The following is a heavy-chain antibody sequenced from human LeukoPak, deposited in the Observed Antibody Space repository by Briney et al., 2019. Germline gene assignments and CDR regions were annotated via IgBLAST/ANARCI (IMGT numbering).Heavy chain of an antibody. CDR2: VKSDGSST. D-gene: IGHD6-13*01. Sequence: GGSLRLSCAASGFTFSNYWMHWVRQAPGKGPVWVSRVKSDGSSTRFADSVQGRFTISRDNGKNTLYLQMNSLRAEDTAVYYCARGGDSSNWYPGYFDYWGQGALVTVSS. V-gene: IGHV3-74*01. CDR3: ARGGDSSNWYPGYFDY. J-gene: IGHJ4*02. CDR1: GFTFSNYW.